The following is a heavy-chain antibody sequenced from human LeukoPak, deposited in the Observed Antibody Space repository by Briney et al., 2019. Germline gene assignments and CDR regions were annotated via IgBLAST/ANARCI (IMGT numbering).Heavy chain of an antibody. V-gene: IGHV3-30*02. CDR3: AKGDSSGYPLFDY. D-gene: IGHD3-22*01. J-gene: IGHJ4*02. Sequence: PGGSLRLSCAASGFTFSSYGMHWVRQAPGRGLEWVAFIRYDGSNKYYADSVKGRFTISRDNSKNTLYLQMNSLRAEDTAVYYCAKGDSSGYPLFDYWGPGTLVTVSS. CDR2: IRYDGSNK. CDR1: GFTFSSYG.